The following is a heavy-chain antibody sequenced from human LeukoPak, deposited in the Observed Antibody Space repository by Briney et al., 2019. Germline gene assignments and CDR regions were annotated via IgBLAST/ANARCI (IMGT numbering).Heavy chain of an antibody. V-gene: IGHV3-9*01. CDR1: GLTFDDYA. J-gene: IGHJ6*02. CDR3: AKANRDHLSHYYGVDV. Sequence: GGSLRLSCAASGLTFDDYAMHWVRQAPGKGLEWVSGISWNSGSIGYADSVKGRFTISRDDSKNTFYLQMNSLRAEDTAVYYCAKANRDHLSHYYGVDVWGQGTTVVVSS. D-gene: IGHD3-10*01. CDR2: ISWNSGSI.